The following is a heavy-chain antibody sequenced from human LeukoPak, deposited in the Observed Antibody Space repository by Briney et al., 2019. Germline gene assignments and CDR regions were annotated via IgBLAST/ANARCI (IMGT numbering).Heavy chain of an antibody. D-gene: IGHD5-12*01. CDR2: IIPIFGTA. CDR3: ATHIVATPHTWFDP. Sequence: SVKVSCKASGGTFSSYAITWVRQAPGQGLEWMGGIIPIFGTANYAQRFQGRVTLTTDESTSTVYMELSSLTYEDTAVYYCATHIVATPHTWFDPWGQGTLVTVSS. J-gene: IGHJ5*02. V-gene: IGHV1-69*05. CDR1: GGTFSSYA.